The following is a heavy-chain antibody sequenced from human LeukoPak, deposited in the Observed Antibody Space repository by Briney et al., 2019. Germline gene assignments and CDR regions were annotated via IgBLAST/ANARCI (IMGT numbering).Heavy chain of an antibody. D-gene: IGHD6-13*01. V-gene: IGHV4-61*02. J-gene: IGHJ6*03. CDR1: GGSISSGNYY. Sequence: PSQTLSLTCTVSGGSISSGNYYWTWIRQPAGKGLEWIGRIYTSGSTEYNPSLQSRVTISLDTSKNQFSLKLSSVTAADTAVYYCARGQRSIAAAGTGYYYYMDVWGKGTTVTVSS. CDR3: ARGQRSIAAAGTGYYYYMDV. CDR2: IYTSGST.